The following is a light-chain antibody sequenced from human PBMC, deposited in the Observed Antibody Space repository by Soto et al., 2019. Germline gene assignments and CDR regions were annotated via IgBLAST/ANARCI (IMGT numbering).Light chain of an antibody. V-gene: IGLV1-44*01. J-gene: IGLJ2*01. CDR1: SSNIGSSS. CDR2: SNR. Sequence: QPVLTQPPSVSGAPGQRVTISCSGSSSNIGSSSVNWYQQLPGTAPKLLIYSNRQRPSGVPDRFSGSKSGTSASLAISGLQSEDEADYYCAAWDDSLNVVFGGGTKLTVL. CDR3: AAWDDSLNVV.